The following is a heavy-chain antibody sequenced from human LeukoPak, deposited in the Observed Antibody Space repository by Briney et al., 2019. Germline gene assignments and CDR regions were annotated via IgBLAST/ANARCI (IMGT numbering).Heavy chain of an antibody. J-gene: IGHJ4*02. CDR3: ATPHSDSSGYFDY. CDR1: GFTVSSNY. CDR2: IYSGGST. V-gene: IGHV3-53*01. Sequence: PGGSLRLSCAASGFTVSSNYMSWVRQAAGKGLEWVSVIYSGGSTYYADSVKGRFTISRDTSNNTMYLQMNRLSAENTAVYYCATPHSDSSGYFDYWGQGTLVTVSS. D-gene: IGHD3-22*01.